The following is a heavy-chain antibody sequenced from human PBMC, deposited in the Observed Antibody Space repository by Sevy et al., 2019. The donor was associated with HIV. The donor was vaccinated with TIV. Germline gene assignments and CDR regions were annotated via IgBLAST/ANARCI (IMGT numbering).Heavy chain of an antibody. Sequence: ASVKVSCKASGYTFTSYDINWVRQATGQGLEWMGWMNPNSGNTGYAQKFQGRVTMTRNTSISTAYMELSSLRSEDTAVYYCARLPYDFWSGYYNPYYYYGMDVWGQGTTVPVSS. CDR1: GYTFTSYD. D-gene: IGHD3-3*01. CDR3: ARLPYDFWSGYYNPYYYYGMDV. CDR2: MNPNSGNT. J-gene: IGHJ6*02. V-gene: IGHV1-8*01.